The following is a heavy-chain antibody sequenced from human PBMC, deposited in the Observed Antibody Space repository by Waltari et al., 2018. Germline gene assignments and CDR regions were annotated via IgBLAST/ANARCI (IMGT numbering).Heavy chain of an antibody. CDR1: GYSITSGYY. Sequence: QVQLQESGPGLVKPSETLSLTCTVSGYSITSGYYCGCIRQPPGTGLEWIGSIYHSGNTYYNPSLKGRLTISVDTSKNQFSLRLSSVTAADTAVYYCARAPMSGAATGTFDFWGLGSLVTVSP. CDR2: IYHSGNT. J-gene: IGHJ4*02. V-gene: IGHV4-38-2*02. D-gene: IGHD6-13*01. CDR3: ARAPMSGAATGTFDF.